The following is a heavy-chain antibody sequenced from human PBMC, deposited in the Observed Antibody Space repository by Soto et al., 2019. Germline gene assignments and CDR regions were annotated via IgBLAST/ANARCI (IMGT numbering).Heavy chain of an antibody. CDR1: GFTFSSYA. J-gene: IGHJ4*02. CDR2: ISYDGSNK. CDR3: ARVHTMVRGVMEDYYFDY. Sequence: SLRLSCAASGFTFSSYAMHWVRQAPGKGLEWVAVISYDGSNKYYADSVKGRFTISRDNSKNTLYLQMNSLRAEDTAVYYCARVHTMVRGVMEDYYFDYWGQGTLVTVSS. V-gene: IGHV3-30-3*01. D-gene: IGHD3-10*01.